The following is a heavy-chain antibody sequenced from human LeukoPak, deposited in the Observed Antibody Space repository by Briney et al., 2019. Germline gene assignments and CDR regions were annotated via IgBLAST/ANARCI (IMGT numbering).Heavy chain of an antibody. CDR3: AREGPGYSYGKGYFDY. V-gene: IGHV4-30-4*08. Sequence: SETLSLTCTVSGGSISSGDYYWSWLRQPPGKGLEWIGYIYYSGSTYYNPSLKSRVTISVDTSKNQFSLKLSSVTAADTAVYYCAREGPGYSYGKGYFDYWGQGTLVTVSS. D-gene: IGHD5-18*01. CDR2: IYYSGST. J-gene: IGHJ4*02. CDR1: GGSISSGDYY.